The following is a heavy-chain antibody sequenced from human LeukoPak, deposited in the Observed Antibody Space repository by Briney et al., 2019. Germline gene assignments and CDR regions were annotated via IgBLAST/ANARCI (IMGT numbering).Heavy chain of an antibody. CDR3: ARARTLHNWFGP. CDR1: GYTFTSYG. J-gene: IGHJ5*02. Sequence: ASVKVSCKASGYTFTSYGISWVRQAPGQGLEWMGWISTYNGNPNYAQNFRDRVTMTTDTPTTTAYMELSSLTSDDTAMYYCARARTLHNWFGPWGQGTLVTVSS. V-gene: IGHV1-18*01. CDR2: ISTYNGNP. D-gene: IGHD1-14*01.